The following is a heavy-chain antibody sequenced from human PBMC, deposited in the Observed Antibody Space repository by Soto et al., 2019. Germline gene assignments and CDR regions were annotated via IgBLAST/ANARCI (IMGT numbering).Heavy chain of an antibody. D-gene: IGHD3-10*01. CDR1: GYIXXXXX. CDR3: SRVDPGETSPFDH. V-gene: IGHV1-46*03. J-gene: IGHJ4*02. Sequence: QVQLVQSGAEVKKPGASVKVSCKASGYIXXXXXXXXXRQXPXXXXEWMGWINPFDGSRMFAQSFQGRVXXTXXXXXXTVXMXXXXXXXXXTXVYYCSRVDPGETSPFDHWGQGTLVTVSS. CDR2: INPFDGSR.